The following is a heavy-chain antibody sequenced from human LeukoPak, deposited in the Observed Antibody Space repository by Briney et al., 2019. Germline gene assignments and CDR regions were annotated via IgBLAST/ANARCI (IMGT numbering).Heavy chain of an antibody. Sequence: GGSLRLSYAASGFTFSSYAMSWVRQAPGKGLEWVSAISGSGGSTYYADSVKGRFTISRDNSKNTLYLQMSSLRAEDTAVYYCAKRYCSSTSCYDFFDYWGQGTLVTVS. CDR1: GFTFSSYA. D-gene: IGHD2-2*01. V-gene: IGHV3-23*01. CDR2: ISGSGGST. CDR3: AKRYCSSTSCYDFFDY. J-gene: IGHJ4*02.